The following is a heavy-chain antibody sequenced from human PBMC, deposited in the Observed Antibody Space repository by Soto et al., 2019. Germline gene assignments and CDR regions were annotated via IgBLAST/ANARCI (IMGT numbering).Heavy chain of an antibody. CDR1: GYTFTSYD. J-gene: IGHJ4*02. CDR2: MNPNSGNT. D-gene: IGHD3-10*01. Sequence: ASVKVSCKASGYTFTSYDINWVRQATGQGLEWMGWMNPNSGNTGYAQKFQGRVTMTRNTSISTAYMELSSLRSEDTAVYYCARGITMVREVIIMDCFDYWGQGTLVTVSS. CDR3: ARGITMVREVIIMDCFDY. V-gene: IGHV1-8*01.